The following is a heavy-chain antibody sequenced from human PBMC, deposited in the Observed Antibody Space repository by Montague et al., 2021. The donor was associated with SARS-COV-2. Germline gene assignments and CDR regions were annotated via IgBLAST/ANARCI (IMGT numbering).Heavy chain of an antibody. D-gene: IGHD2-15*01. Sequence: SETLSLTCPVSGGSTSNYYWTWTRQSPGKGLQWIGYIFYTGSTKFSPSLKSRVSMSLDTSKNHFSLRLSAVTAADTARYYCARAQNICFIANCVNYFDLWGLGALVTVSS. CDR1: GGSTSNYY. J-gene: IGHJ4*02. CDR2: IFYTGST. CDR3: ARAQNICFIANCVNYFDL. V-gene: IGHV4-59*01.